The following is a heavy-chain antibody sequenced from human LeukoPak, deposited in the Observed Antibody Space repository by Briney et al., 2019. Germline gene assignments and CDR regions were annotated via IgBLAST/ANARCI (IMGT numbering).Heavy chain of an antibody. J-gene: IGHJ5*02. Sequence: PSETLSLTCAVYGGSFSGYYWSWIRQLPGKGLEWIGEINHSGSTNYNPSLKSRVTISVDTSKNQFSLKLSSVTAADTAVYYCARGGCSSTSCPYSDWFDPWGQGTLVTVSS. D-gene: IGHD2-2*01. CDR1: GGSFSGYY. CDR2: INHSGST. CDR3: ARGGCSSTSCPYSDWFDP. V-gene: IGHV4-34*01.